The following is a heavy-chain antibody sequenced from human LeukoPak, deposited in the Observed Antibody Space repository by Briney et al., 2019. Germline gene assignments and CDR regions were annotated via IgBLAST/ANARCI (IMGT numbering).Heavy chain of an antibody. J-gene: IGHJ4*02. CDR2: IKQGGSEK. V-gene: IGHV3-7*04. Sequence: PGGSLRLSCAGYGITLSELWMNWVRQVPGKGLEWVANIKQGGSEKKYVDSVKGRFTISRDNAKNSVYLQMNSLRVDDTAVYYCVGGYGWLPDYWGQGALVTVSS. D-gene: IGHD6-19*01. CDR3: VGGYGWLPDY. CDR1: GITLSELW.